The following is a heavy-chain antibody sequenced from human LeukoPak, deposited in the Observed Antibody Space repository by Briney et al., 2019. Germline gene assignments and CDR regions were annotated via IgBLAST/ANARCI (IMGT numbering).Heavy chain of an antibody. J-gene: IGHJ2*01. Sequence: GGSLRLSCAASGFTFSSYSMNWVRQAPGKGLEWVSSISSSSSYIYYADSVKGRFTISRDNFKNTVDLQMNSLRADDTAVYYCAKLGTYFYFDFWGRGTLVTVSS. V-gene: IGHV3-21*04. CDR2: ISSSSSYI. CDR3: AKLGTYFYFDF. CDR1: GFTFSSYS. D-gene: IGHD7-27*01.